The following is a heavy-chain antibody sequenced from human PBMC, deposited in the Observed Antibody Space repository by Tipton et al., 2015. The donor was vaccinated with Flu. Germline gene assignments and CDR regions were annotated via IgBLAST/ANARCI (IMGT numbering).Heavy chain of an antibody. J-gene: IGHJ4*02. CDR3: ARGLVGATHDLDY. CDR2: IFRTGNT. CDR1: GDSISSDYY. Sequence: TLSLTCTISGDSISSDYYWGWIRQPPGKGLEWIGNIFRTGNTYRNPSLKSRVTISVDTSKNQFSLKVNSVTSADTAVYYCARGLVGATHDLDYWGQGTLVTVSS. D-gene: IGHD1-26*01. V-gene: IGHV4-38-2*02.